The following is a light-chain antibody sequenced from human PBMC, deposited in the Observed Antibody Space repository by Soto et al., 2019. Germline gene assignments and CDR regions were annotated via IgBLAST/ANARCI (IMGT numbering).Light chain of an antibody. CDR3: TSWTTSTTMF. CDR2: DVN. J-gene: IGLJ2*01. CDR1: SSDIGAYNF. V-gene: IGLV2-14*03. Sequence: QSALTQPASVSGSPGQSITISCTGTSSDIGAYNFVSWYQQHPGKAPKLMLYDVNIRPSGVSNRFSGSKSGNTASLTISGLQAEDEVVYYCTSWTTSTTMFFGGVTKVTVL.